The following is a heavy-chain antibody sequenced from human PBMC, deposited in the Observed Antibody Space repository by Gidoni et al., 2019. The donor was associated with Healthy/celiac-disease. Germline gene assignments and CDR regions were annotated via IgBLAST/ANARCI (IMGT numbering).Heavy chain of an antibody. CDR1: GVTLSRDA. Sequence: EVQLLESGGGVVQPGGSLRCSCADYGVTLSRDAMSWVRQAPGKGLEWVSAISGSGGSTYYADSVKGRFTISRDNSKNTLYLQMNSLRAEDTAVYYCAKDLEWELLNYFDYWGQGTLVTVSS. CDR2: ISGSGGST. CDR3: AKDLEWELLNYFDY. V-gene: IGHV3-23*01. J-gene: IGHJ4*02. D-gene: IGHD1-26*01.